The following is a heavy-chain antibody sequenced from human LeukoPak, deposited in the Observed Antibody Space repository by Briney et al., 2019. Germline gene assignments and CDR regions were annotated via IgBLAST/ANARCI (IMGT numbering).Heavy chain of an antibody. J-gene: IGHJ3*02. CDR1: GESFSNYY. CDR3: ARLYSGSYWGGAFDI. V-gene: IGHV4-59*01. CDR2: IYYSGST. Sequence: SETLSLTCAVFGESFSNYYWSWIRQPPGKGLEWIGYIYYSGSTNYNPSLKSRVTISVDTSKNQFSLKLSSVTAADTAVYYCARLYSGSYWGGAFDIWGQGTMVTVSS. D-gene: IGHD1-26*01.